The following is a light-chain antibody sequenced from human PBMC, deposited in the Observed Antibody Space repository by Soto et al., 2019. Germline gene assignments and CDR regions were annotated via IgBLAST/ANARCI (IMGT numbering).Light chain of an antibody. CDR3: QQYNDFQYT. J-gene: IGKJ2*01. V-gene: IGKV1-5*03. CDR1: QSIGSW. CDR2: KAT. Sequence: DIQMTQSPSTLSASVGDGVTITCRASQSIGSWLAWYQQKPGKAPKLLIYKATNLQSGVPSRFSGSGSGTDFSLTISSLQPVDSATYFCQQYNDFQYTFGPGTTLEI.